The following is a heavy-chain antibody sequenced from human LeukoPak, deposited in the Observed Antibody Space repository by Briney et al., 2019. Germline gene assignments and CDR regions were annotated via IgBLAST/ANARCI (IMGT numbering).Heavy chain of an antibody. CDR2: ISAYNGNT. CDR3: ARDAVSTVTAGGIDY. D-gene: IGHD2-21*02. V-gene: IGHV1-18*01. J-gene: IGHJ4*02. Sequence: ASVKVSCKASGNTFTGYGISWVRQAPGQGLEWMGWISAYNGNTNYAQKLQGRVTMTTDTSTSTAYMELRSLRSDDTAVYYCARDAVSTVTAGGIDYWGQGTLVTVSS. CDR1: GNTFTGYG.